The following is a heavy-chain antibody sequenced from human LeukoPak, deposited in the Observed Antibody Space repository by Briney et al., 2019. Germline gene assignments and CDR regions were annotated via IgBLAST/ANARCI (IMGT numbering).Heavy chain of an antibody. CDR2: IYPGDSDT. CDR1: GYSFTSYW. Sequence: GESLKISCKGSGYSFTSYWIGWVRQMPGKVLEWMGIIYPGDSDTRYSPSFQGQVTISADKSISTAYLQWSSLKASDTAMYYCAREGDSSGYYRPPDYWGQGTLVTVSS. D-gene: IGHD3-22*01. J-gene: IGHJ4*02. V-gene: IGHV5-51*01. CDR3: AREGDSSGYYRPPDY.